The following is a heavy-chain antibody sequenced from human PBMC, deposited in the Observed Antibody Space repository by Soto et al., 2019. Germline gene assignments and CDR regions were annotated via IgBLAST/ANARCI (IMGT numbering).Heavy chain of an antibody. V-gene: IGHV4-38-2*01. CDR2: VSHSGST. CDR3: ARAMVVVINNYFEY. Sequence: PWETLSLTCAFSVFSISDAYYWGWIRQPPGKGLEWIGSVSHSGSTYYNPSLKSRVTISIDTSKNQFSLKLTSVTAADTAVYYCARAMVVVINNYFEYWGQGALVSVS. D-gene: IGHD3-22*01. CDR1: VFSISDAYY. J-gene: IGHJ4*02.